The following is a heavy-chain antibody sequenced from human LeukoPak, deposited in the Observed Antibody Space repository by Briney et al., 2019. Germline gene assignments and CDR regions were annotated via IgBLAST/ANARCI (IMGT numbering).Heavy chain of an antibody. J-gene: IGHJ5*01. CDR3: AKVLTISVADSDS. V-gene: IGHV1-69*05. CDR2: IIPIFGTA. Sequence: ASVKVSCKASGGTFSSYAISWVRQAPGQGLEWMGGIIPIFGTANYAQKFQGRVTITTDESTSTAYMELSSLRSEDTAVYYCAKVLTISVADSDSWGQGTLVTVAS. CDR1: GGTFSSYA. D-gene: IGHD6-19*01.